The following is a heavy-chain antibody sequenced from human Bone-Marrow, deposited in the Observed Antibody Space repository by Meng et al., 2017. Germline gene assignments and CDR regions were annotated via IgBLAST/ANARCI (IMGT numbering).Heavy chain of an antibody. CDR3: AGGPWEFDF. CDR1: GASVSSSSHY. J-gene: IGHJ4*02. Sequence: SETLSLTCTVSGASVSSSSHYWSWVRQSPGKGLEYIAYIDYSGSTNYNPSLKSRVTISADTSKNQLSLKLTSVTAADTAVYYCAGGPWEFDFWGQGILVTGYS. D-gene: IGHD1-26*01. CDR2: IDYSGST. V-gene: IGHV4-61*01.